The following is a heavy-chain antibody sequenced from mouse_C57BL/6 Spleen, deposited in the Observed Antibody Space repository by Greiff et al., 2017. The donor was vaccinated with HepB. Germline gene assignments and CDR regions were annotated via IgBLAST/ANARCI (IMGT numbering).Heavy chain of an antibody. Sequence: VQLQQPGAELVRPGSSVKLSCKASGYTFTSYWMHWVKQRPIQGLEWIGNIDPSDSETHYNQKFKDKATLTVDKSSSTAYMQLSSLTSEDSAVYYCARSKPHYYAMDYWGQGTSVTVSS. V-gene: IGHV1-52*01. J-gene: IGHJ4*01. CDR1: GYTFTSYW. CDR2: IDPSDSET. CDR3: ARSKPHYYAMDY.